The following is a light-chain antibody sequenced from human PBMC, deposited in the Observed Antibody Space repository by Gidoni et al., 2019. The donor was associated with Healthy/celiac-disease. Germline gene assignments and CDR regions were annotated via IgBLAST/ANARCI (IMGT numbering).Light chain of an antibody. Sequence: DMVMTQSPLSLPVTPGEPASISCRSSQSLLHSNGYNYLDWYLQKPGQSPQLLIYLGSNRASGVPDRLSGSGSGKDFTLKISRVEAEDVGVYYCMQALQTQYTFGPGTKVDIK. V-gene: IGKV2-28*01. CDR1: QSLLHSNGYNY. CDR3: MQALQTQYT. J-gene: IGKJ3*01. CDR2: LGS.